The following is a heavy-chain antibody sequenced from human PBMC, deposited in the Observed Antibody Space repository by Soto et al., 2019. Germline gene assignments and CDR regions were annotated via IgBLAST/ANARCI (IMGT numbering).Heavy chain of an antibody. CDR3: ARGDYGTGGYPFPYFVY. CDR1: GYSFTGYY. V-gene: IGHV1-2*02. J-gene: IGHJ4*02. CDR2: INPDSGAT. D-gene: IGHD2-8*02. Sequence: HEHLVQSGAEVKRPGASLKVSCKASGYSFTGYYIHWVRQAPGQGLEWMGWINPDSGATNYAQNFQGRVTLTSDTSISTASMDLTSLTSDDTAVYYCARGDYGTGGYPFPYFVYWGPGTLVIVSS.